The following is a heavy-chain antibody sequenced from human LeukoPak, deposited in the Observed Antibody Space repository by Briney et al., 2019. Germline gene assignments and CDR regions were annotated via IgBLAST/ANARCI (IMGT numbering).Heavy chain of an antibody. J-gene: IGHJ5*02. CDR2: INTSDGST. D-gene: IGHD6-6*01. CDR1: GYTFTSYY. CDR3: ARELIAARRVIQSRLSYWFDP. V-gene: IGHV1-46*01. Sequence: GASVKVSCKASGYTFTSYYMHWVRQAPGQGLEWMGIINTSDGSTSYAQKFQGRVTMTRDMSTSTLYMELRSLRSEDTAVYYCARELIAARRVIQSRLSYWFDPWGQGTLVTVSP.